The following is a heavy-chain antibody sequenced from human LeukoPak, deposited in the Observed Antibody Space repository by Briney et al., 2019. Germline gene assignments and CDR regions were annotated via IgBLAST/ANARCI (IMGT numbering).Heavy chain of an antibody. J-gene: IGHJ4*02. D-gene: IGHD5-24*01. V-gene: IGHV3-53*01. CDR1: GFTVSSNS. CDR2: IYSGGTT. Sequence: GGSLRLSCEASGFTVSSNSMSWVRQAPGKGLEWVSVIYSGGTTYYADSVKGRFTISRDNSKNTLYLQMNSLRAEDTAVYYCARRDGYNFYFAYWGQGTLVTVSS. CDR3: ARRDGYNFYFAY.